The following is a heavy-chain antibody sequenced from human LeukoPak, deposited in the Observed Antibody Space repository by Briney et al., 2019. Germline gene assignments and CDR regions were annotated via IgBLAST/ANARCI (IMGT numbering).Heavy chain of an antibody. Sequence: GGSLRLSCAASGFTFSSYAMSWVRQAPGKGLEWVSAISGSGGSTYYADSVKGRFTISRDNSKNTLYLQMNSLRAEDTAVYYCAKDGSVHGDKRRDYWGQGTLVTVSS. V-gene: IGHV3-23*01. CDR3: AKDGSVHGDKRRDY. J-gene: IGHJ4*02. D-gene: IGHD4-17*01. CDR2: ISGSGGST. CDR1: GFTFSSYA.